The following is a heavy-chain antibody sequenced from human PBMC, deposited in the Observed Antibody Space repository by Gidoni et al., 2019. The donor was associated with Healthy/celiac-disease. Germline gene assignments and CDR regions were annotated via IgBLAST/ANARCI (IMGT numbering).Heavy chain of an antibody. J-gene: IGHJ4*02. D-gene: IGHD3-3*01. CDR1: GGSISSGSYY. Sequence: QVQLQESGPGLVKPSQTLSLTCTVSGGSISSGSYYWSWIRQPAGKGLEWIGRIYTSGSTNYNPSLKSRVTISVDTSKNQFSLKLSSVTAADTAVYYCQMGGGYYSFDYWGQGTLVTVSS. V-gene: IGHV4-61*02. CDR2: IYTSGST. CDR3: QMGGGYYSFDY.